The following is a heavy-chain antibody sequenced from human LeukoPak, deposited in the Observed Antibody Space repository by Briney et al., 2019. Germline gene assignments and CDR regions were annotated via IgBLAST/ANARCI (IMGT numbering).Heavy chain of an antibody. V-gene: IGHV3-30*02. Sequence: GGSLRLSCAASGFTLSSYSMNWVRQAPGKGLEWVAFIRYDGSNKYYADSVKGRFTISRDNSKNTLYLQMNSLKTEDTAVYYCMFRGDSRLLPADFWGQGTLVAVSS. CDR1: GFTLSSYS. CDR2: IRYDGSNK. J-gene: IGHJ4*02. D-gene: IGHD3-22*01. CDR3: MFRGDSRLLPADF.